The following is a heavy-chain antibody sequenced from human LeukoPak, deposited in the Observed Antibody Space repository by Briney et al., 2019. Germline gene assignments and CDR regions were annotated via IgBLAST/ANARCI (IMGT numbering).Heavy chain of an antibody. CDR2: IYTSGST. J-gene: IGHJ4*02. CDR3: ARGRGRDGDNLVR. Sequence: SETLSLTCTVSGGSISNYYWSWVRQPAGKGLEWIGHIYTSGSTNYNPSLKSRVTMSLDTSKNQFSLKLSSVTAADTAVYYCARGRGRDGDNLVRWGQGTLVTVSS. D-gene: IGHD5-24*01. CDR1: GGSISNYY. V-gene: IGHV4-4*07.